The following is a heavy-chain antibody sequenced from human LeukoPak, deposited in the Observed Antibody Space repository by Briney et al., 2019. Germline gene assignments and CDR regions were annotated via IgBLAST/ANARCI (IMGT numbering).Heavy chain of an antibody. CDR1: GYTFTSYA. V-gene: IGHV1-3*01. D-gene: IGHD2-2*01. Sequence: ASVKVSCKASGYTFTSYAMHWVRQAPGQRLEWMGWINAGNGNTKYSQKFQGRVTITRDTSASTAYMELSSLRSEDTAVYYCARDRQRSTRAAGNWFDPWGQGTLVTVSS. CDR3: ARDRQRSTRAAGNWFDP. CDR2: INAGNGNT. J-gene: IGHJ5*02.